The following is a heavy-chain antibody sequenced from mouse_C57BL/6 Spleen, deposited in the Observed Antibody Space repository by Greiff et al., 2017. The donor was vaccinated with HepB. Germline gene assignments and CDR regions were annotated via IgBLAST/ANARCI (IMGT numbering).Heavy chain of an antibody. V-gene: IGHV1-80*01. CDR2: IYPGDGDT. CDR1: GYAFSSYW. J-gene: IGHJ2*01. D-gene: IGHD1-1*02. CDR3: ARVPSYYAMDY. Sequence: QVQLKESGAELVKPGASVKISCKASGYAFSSYWMNWVKQRPGKGLEWIGQIYPGDGDTNYNGKFKGKATLTADKSSSTAYMQLSSLTSEDSAVYFCARVPSYYAMDYWGQGTTLTVSS.